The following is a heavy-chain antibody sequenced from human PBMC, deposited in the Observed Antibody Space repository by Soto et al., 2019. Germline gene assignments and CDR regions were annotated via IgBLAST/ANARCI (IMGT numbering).Heavy chain of an antibody. CDR3: ARAIETAMDPCDY. Sequence: GGSLKLSCEASGVSFTTYAMHWVRQAPGKGLEWVAVISDDGSIKYYADSVKGRFTISRDNSKNTFYLQMNSLRGDDTALYYCARAIETAMDPCDYWGQGALVTVSS. CDR2: ISDDGSIK. CDR1: GVSFTTYA. J-gene: IGHJ4*02. V-gene: IGHV3-30-3*01. D-gene: IGHD5-18*01.